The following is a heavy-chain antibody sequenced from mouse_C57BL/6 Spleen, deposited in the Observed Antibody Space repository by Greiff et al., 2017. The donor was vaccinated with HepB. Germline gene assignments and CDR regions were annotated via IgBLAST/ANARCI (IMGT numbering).Heavy chain of an antibody. Sequence: VQLQQSGAELVMPGASVKLSCKASGYTFTSYWMHWVKQRPGQGLEWIGEIDPSDSYTNYNQKFKGKSTLTVDKSSSTAYMQLSSLTSEDSAVYYCASYYGSPFDYWGQSTTLTVSS. CDR3: ASYYGSPFDY. J-gene: IGHJ2*01. CDR2: IDPSDSYT. CDR1: GYTFTSYW. D-gene: IGHD1-1*01. V-gene: IGHV1-69*01.